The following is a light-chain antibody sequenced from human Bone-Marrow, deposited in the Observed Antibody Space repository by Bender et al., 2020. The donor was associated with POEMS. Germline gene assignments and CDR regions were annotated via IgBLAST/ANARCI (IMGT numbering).Light chain of an antibody. Sequence: QSVLTQPPSASGTPGQRVTISCSGGSSNIGAHAVNWYQHLPGTAPNLLICSSHRRPSEVPDRFSGSRSGTSASLAISWLQSEDEADYYCAVWDDSLNGWVFGGGTKLTVL. CDR1: SSNIGAHA. CDR2: SSH. CDR3: AVWDDSLNGWV. J-gene: IGLJ3*02. V-gene: IGLV1-44*01.